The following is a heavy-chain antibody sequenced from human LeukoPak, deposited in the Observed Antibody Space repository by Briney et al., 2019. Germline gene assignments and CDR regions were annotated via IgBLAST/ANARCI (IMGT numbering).Heavy chain of an antibody. D-gene: IGHD3-22*01. CDR1: GVSFSGYY. CDR3: ARGNYYDSSGYYPY. V-gene: IGHV4-34*01. Sequence: SETLSLTCAVYGVSFSGYYWSWIRQPPGKGLEWIGEINHSGSTNYNPSLKSRVTISVDTSKNQFSLKLSSVTAADTAVYYCARGNYYDSSGYYPYWGQGTLVTVSS. CDR2: INHSGST. J-gene: IGHJ4*02.